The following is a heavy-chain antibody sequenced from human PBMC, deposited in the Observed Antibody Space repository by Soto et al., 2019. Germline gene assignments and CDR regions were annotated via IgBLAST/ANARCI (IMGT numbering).Heavy chain of an antibody. J-gene: IGHJ6*02. Sequence: EVQLVESGGGLIQPGGSLRLSCAASGFYVNINSMNWVRQAPGKGLEWVSVIDSGGRTYYADSVKGRFTISRDNSKNTLYLHLSSLRAEDTAVYYCARDGVTTHGMDVWGQGTTVTVSS. D-gene: IGHD3-3*01. CDR2: IDSGGRT. V-gene: IGHV3-53*01. CDR3: ARDGVTTHGMDV. CDR1: GFYVNINS.